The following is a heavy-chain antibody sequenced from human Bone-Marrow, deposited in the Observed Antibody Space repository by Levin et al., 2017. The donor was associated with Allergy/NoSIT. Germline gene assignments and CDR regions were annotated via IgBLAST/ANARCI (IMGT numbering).Heavy chain of an antibody. D-gene: IGHD2-21*02. CDR2: ILFDGSKR. CDR3: TAMRGPVDH. J-gene: IGHJ4*02. Sequence: RGESLKISCETSGFNFSRFGMHWVRQAPGKGLEWVATILFDGSKRYYADSVRGRFTISRDNSRNTAFLQMNGLRVEDTAVYYPTAMRGPVDHWGQGTLVTVSS. CDR1: GFNFSRFG. V-gene: IGHV3-30*03.